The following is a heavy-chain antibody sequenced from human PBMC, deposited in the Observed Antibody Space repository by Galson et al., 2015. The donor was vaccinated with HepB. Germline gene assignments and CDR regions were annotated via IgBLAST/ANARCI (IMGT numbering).Heavy chain of an antibody. CDR2: IYPGDSDT. Sequence: QSGAEVKKPGESLKIACKGSGYYFSHFRIGWVRQMPGRGLEWMGIIYPGDSDTRFNPSFEGHVTISADQSISPAYLQWTNLKASDTGFYYCARRPREAGAVDYWGQGTLVTVSS. CDR1: GYYFSHFR. D-gene: IGHD6-13*01. V-gene: IGHV5-51*03. CDR3: ARRPREAGAVDY. J-gene: IGHJ4*02.